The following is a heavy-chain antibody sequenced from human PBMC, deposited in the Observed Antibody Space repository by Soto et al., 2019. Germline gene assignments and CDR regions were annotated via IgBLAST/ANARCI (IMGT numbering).Heavy chain of an antibody. CDR1: GDSISSNYY. Sequence: SETLSLTCAVSGDSISSNYYWSWVRQSPGRGLEWIGEIYHDGGTHQNPSLKSRVTISVDTSKNHFSLELSSVTAADTAIYYCRSSTSCYDESCVDVWGQGTMVTVSS. CDR2: IYHDGGT. CDR3: RSSTSCYDESCVDV. J-gene: IGHJ6*02. D-gene: IGHD2-2*01. V-gene: IGHV4-4*02.